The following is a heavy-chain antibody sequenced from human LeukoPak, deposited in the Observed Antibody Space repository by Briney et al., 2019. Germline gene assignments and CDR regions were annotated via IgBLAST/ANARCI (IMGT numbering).Heavy chain of an antibody. CDR2: ISYDVSNK. CDR1: GFTFSSYA. J-gene: IGHJ4*02. V-gene: IGHV3-30*01. Sequence: AGGSLRLSCAASGFTFSSYAIHWVRQAPGKGLEWVAFISYDVSNKYYADSVKGRFTISTDNSKHTLYLQINSQRAEHTSVYYWARGGIQLWLLEDSVDYWGQGTLVTVSS. CDR3: ARGGIQLWLLEDSVDY. D-gene: IGHD5-18*01.